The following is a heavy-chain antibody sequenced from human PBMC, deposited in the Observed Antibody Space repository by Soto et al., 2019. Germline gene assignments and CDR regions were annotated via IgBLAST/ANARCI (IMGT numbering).Heavy chain of an antibody. CDR2: ISGSGGST. V-gene: IGHV3-23*01. CDR3: ATPYGSGKSSNYYYYGMDV. Sequence: PGGSLRLSCAASGFTFSSYAMGGVRQATGKGLEWVSAISGSGGSTYYADSVKGRFTISRDDSKNTLYLQMNSLRAEDTAVYYCATPYGSGKSSNYYYYGMDVWGQGTTVTVSS. D-gene: IGHD3-10*01. J-gene: IGHJ6*02. CDR1: GFTFSSYA.